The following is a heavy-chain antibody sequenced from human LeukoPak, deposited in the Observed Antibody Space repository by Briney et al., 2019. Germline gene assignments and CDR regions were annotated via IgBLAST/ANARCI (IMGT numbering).Heavy chain of an antibody. CDR2: ISGSGGCT. CDR1: GFTFSSYA. Sequence: PGGSLRLSCAASGFTFSSYAMSWVRQAPGKGLEWVSAISGSGGCTYYAGSVNGRFTIARDNSKNPLYLQMNSLRAEDTAVYYCAKDLHYYGSGSYYNGGSWGQGTLVTVSS. D-gene: IGHD3-10*01. CDR3: AKDLHYYGSGSYYNGGS. V-gene: IGHV3-23*01. J-gene: IGHJ4*02.